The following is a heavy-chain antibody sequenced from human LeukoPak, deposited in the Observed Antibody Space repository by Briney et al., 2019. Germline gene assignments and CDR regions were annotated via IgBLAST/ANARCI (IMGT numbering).Heavy chain of an antibody. CDR3: AKRGVVIRVILVGFHKEAYYFDS. V-gene: IGHV3-23*01. CDR1: GITLTNYG. D-gene: IGHD3-22*01. J-gene: IGHJ4*02. CDR2: VSDSGGST. Sequence: GGSLRLSCAVSGITLTNYGMTWVRQAPGKGLEWVAGVSDSGGSTNYADSVRGRFTISRDNPTNTLYLQMNSLRAEETAVYFCAKRGVVIRVILVGFHKEAYYFDSWGQGALVTFSS.